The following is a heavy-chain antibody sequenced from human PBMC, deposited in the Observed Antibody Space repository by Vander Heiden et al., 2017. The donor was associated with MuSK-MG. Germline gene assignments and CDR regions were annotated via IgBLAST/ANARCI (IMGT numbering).Heavy chain of an antibody. D-gene: IGHD2-15*01. J-gene: IGHJ5*02. CDR3: AMVACGRRKNWFDP. V-gene: IGHV4-34*01. Sequence: QVQLQQWGAGLLKPSETLSLTCAVYGGSFSGYYWSWIRQPPGKGLEWIGEINHSGRNNYNPARKSRVTISVDTSKNQLSRKLRSVTAAETAVYYFAMVACGRRKNWFDPWGQGTMVTVYS. CDR2: INHSGRN. CDR1: GGSFSGYY.